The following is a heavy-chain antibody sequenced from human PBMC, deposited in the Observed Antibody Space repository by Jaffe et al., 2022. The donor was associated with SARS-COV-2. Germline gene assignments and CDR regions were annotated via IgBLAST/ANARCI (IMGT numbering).Heavy chain of an antibody. D-gene: IGHD3-10*01. CDR2: FDPEDGET. CDR1: GYTLTELS. J-gene: IGHJ3*02. Sequence: QVQLVQSGAEVKKPGASVKVSCKVSGYTLTELSMHWVRQAPGKGLEWMGGFDPEDGETIYAQKFQGRVTMTEDTSTDTAYMELSSLRSEDTAVYYCATENTMVRGVIIKGAFDIWGQGTMVTVSS. V-gene: IGHV1-24*01. CDR3: ATENTMVRGVIIKGAFDI.